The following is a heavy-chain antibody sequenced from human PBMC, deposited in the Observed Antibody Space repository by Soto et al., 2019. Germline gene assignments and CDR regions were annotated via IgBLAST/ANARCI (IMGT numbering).Heavy chain of an antibody. Sequence: QVQLQESGPGLVKPSETLSLTCTVSGGSISSYYWSWIRQPPGKGLEWIGYIYYSGSTNYNPSPRSRVTRSVDTSKNQFSLKLSSGTAADTAVYYCARRYSSGFDYWGQGTLVTVSS. CDR1: GGSISSYY. V-gene: IGHV4-59*08. D-gene: IGHD6-19*01. CDR3: ARRYSSGFDY. J-gene: IGHJ4*02. CDR2: IYYSGST.